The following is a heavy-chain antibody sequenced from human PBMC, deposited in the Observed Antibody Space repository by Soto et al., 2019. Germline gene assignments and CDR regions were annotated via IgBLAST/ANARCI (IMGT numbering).Heavy chain of an antibody. Sequence: GSLRLSCAASGFTFTRYSMNWVRQAPGKGLEWVSPISSTTNYIYYGDSMKGRFTISRDNAKNSLYLEMNSLRAEDTAVYYCARESEDLTSNFDYWRQGTLVTVSS. CDR2: ISSTTNYI. J-gene: IGHJ4*02. CDR1: GFTFTRYS. CDR3: ARESEDLTSNFDY. V-gene: IGHV3-21*06.